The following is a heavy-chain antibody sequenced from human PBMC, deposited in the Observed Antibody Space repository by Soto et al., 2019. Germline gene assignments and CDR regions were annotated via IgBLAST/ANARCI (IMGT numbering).Heavy chain of an antibody. J-gene: IGHJ6*03. CDR2: ISSNGVGT. D-gene: IGHD6-6*01. Sequence: GGSLRLSCAASGFTLSGYAMDWVRQAPGKGLEYVSGISSNGVGTYYANSVQGRFTISRDNSKNTEYLQMGSLRPEDMAVYYCARRARPDFYYMDVWRKGTTVTVSS. V-gene: IGHV3-64*01. CDR1: GFTLSGYA. CDR3: ARRARPDFYYMDV.